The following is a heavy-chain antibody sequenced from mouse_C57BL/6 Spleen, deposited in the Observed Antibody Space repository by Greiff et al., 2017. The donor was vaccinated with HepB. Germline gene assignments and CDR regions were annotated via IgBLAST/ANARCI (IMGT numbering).Heavy chain of an antibody. D-gene: IGHD4-1*01. V-gene: IGHV1-74*01. CDR1: GYTFTSYW. CDR2: IHPSDSDT. J-gene: IGHJ4*01. Sequence: QVQLQQSGAELVKPGASVKVSCKASGYTFTSYWMHWVKQRPGQGLEWIGMIHPSDSDTNYNQKFKGKATLTVDKSSSTAYMQLSSLTSEDSAVYYCAIMGRGDYAMDYWGQGTSVTVSS. CDR3: AIMGRGDYAMDY.